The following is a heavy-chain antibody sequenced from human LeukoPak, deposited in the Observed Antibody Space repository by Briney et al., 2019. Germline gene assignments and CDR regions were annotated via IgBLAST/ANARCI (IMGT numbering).Heavy chain of an antibody. CDR3: ARDMYDNGWSSFDY. CDR1: GGSISSYY. Sequence: LSLTCTVSGGSISSYYWSWIRQPPGKGLEWVAVISFDGTNKYYANSVQGRFTISRDNSKNTLYLQMNSLRAEDTALYYCARDMYDNGWSSFDYWGQGTLVTVSS. CDR2: ISFDGTNK. D-gene: IGHD3-10*01. J-gene: IGHJ4*02. V-gene: IGHV3-30-3*01.